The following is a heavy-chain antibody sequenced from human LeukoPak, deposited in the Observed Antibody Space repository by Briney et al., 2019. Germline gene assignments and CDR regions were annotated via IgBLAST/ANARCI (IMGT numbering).Heavy chain of an antibody. CDR3: ARVLTSGSYYGGLGWYAFDI. CDR2: INSDGSST. D-gene: IGHD1-26*01. J-gene: IGHJ3*02. CDR1: GFTFSSYW. V-gene: IGHV3-74*01. Sequence: GGSLRLSCAASGFTFSSYWMHWVRQAPGKGLVWVSRINSDGSSTSYADSVKGRFTISRDNAKNTLYLQMNSLRAEDTAVYYCARVLTSGSYYGGLGWYAFDIWGQGTMVTVSS.